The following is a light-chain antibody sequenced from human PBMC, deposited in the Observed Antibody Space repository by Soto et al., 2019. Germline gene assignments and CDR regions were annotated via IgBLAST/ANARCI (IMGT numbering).Light chain of an antibody. Sequence: SPSSLSASVGDRVTITCRASQTISSPLSWYQQKPGKVPELLIYATSRLQSGVPSRFSGSRSGTDFTLTISSLQPEDFATYYCQHNYGIPAFGQGTRLEIK. CDR1: QTISSP. CDR2: ATS. J-gene: IGKJ5*01. CDR3: QHNYGIPA. V-gene: IGKV1-39*01.